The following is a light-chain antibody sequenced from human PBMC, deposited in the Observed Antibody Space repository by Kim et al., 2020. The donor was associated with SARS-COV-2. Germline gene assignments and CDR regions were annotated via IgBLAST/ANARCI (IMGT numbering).Light chain of an antibody. V-gene: IGLV2-11*03. CDR1: SSDVGAYNY. Sequence: PGQSVAISCTGTSSDVGAYNYVSWYQQLPGKAPKLMIYDVGERPSGVPDRFYGSKSGNTASLTISGLQAEDEADYYCCSYAGNSMVFGGGTKLTVL. J-gene: IGLJ2*01. CDR2: DVG. CDR3: CSYAGNSMV.